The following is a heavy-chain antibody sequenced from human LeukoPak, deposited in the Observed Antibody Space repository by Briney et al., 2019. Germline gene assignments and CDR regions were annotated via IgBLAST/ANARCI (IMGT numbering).Heavy chain of an antibody. V-gene: IGHV4-31*03. Sequence: PSETLSLTCTLSGGSISSGGYYWSWIRQHPGKGLEWIGYIYYSGSTYYNPSLKSRVTISVDTSKNQFSLKLSSVTAADTAVYYCARGYGGNSGLRLAWCDPGAQGTRVPVSS. CDR2: IYYSGST. J-gene: IGHJ5*02. D-gene: IGHD4-23*01. CDR3: ARGYGGNSGLRLAWCDP. CDR1: GGSISSGGYY.